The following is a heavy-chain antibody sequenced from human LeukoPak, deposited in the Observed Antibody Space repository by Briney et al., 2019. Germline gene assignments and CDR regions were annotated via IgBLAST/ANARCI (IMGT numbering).Heavy chain of an antibody. J-gene: IGHJ4*02. CDR3: ARYDHVTGFDY. CDR1: GGSISSYY. D-gene: IGHD1-14*01. Sequence: SETLSLTCTVSGGSISSYYWSWIRQPAGKGLGWIGRIYASGSTNYNPSLKSRVTMSVDTSKNQFSLKLSSVTAADTAVYYCARYDHVTGFDYWGQGTLVTVSS. CDR2: IYASGST. V-gene: IGHV4-4*07.